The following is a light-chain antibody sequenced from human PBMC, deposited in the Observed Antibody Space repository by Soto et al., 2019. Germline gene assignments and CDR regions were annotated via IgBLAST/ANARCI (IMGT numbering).Light chain of an antibody. Sequence: EIVMTQSPATLSVSPGERSNLSCRASQSVSSNLAWYQQKPGQAPRLLIYGASTRATGIPARFSGSGSGTEFTLTISSLQSEDFAVYYCQQYNNWPPLTFGGGTKVDI. J-gene: IGKJ4*01. CDR2: GAS. CDR3: QQYNNWPPLT. V-gene: IGKV3-15*01. CDR1: QSVSSN.